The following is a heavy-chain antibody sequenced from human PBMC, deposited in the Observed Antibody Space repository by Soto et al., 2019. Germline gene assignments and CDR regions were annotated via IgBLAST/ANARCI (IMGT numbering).Heavy chain of an antibody. CDR1: DDSIGPYY. CDR3: AREVVGNTWPGIFDS. CDR2: VYTSGST. J-gene: IGHJ4*02. V-gene: IGHV4-4*08. Sequence: QEQLRESGPGLVKPSETLSLTCSISDDSIGPYYWTWIRQTPRKELQWIGYVYTSGSTKYNSSLKGRVTISLDASNRQFSLTMSSVTAADTGVYYCAREVVGNTWPGIFDSWGRGTLVVVSS.